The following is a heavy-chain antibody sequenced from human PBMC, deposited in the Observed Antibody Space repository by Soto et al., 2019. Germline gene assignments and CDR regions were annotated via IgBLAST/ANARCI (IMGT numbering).Heavy chain of an antibody. V-gene: IGHV1-18*01. J-gene: IGHJ6*02. CDR1: GYTFTSYG. D-gene: IGHD6-13*01. CDR2: ISAYNGNT. Sequence: QVQLVQSGAEVKKPGASVKVSCKASGYTFTSYGISWVRQAPGQGLEWMGWISAYNGNTNYAQKLQGRVTMTTDTPTSTAYMELRSLRSDDTAVYYCARRSAAGEKNYYYGMDVWGQGTTVTVSS. CDR3: ARRSAAGEKNYYYGMDV.